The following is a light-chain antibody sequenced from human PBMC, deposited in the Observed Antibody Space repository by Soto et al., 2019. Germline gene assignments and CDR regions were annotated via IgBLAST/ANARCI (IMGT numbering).Light chain of an antibody. J-gene: IGKJ1*01. CDR3: QQSNTYSWT. V-gene: IGKV1-5*03. CDR2: LAS. Sequence: DIQMTQSPSTLSASVGHRVTIACRASQSISNWLAWYQQKPGKAPKLLIYLASSLESGVPSRFSGSGSGTEFNLTISNLQTDDFATYYCQQSNTYSWTFGQGTKVDIK. CDR1: QSISNW.